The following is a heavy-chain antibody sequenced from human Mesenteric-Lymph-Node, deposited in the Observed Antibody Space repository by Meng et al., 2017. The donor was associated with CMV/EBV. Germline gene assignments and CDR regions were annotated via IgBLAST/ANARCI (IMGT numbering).Heavy chain of an antibody. J-gene: IGHJ6*02. D-gene: IGHD2-2*01. CDR1: GYTFIGYY. Sequence: ASVKVSCKASGYTFIGYYMHWVRQAPGQGLEWMGRINPNSGATKYTQELQGRVTMTRDTSISTVYMELSRLRSGDTAVYFCAREGGGEEIPAGYYYYYGMDVWGQGTTVTVSS. CDR3: AREGGGEEIPAGYYYYYGMDV. V-gene: IGHV1-2*02. CDR2: INPNSGAT.